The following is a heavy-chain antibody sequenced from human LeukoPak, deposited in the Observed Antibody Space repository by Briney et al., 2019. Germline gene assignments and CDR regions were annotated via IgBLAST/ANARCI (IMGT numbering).Heavy chain of an antibody. Sequence: SETLSLTCTVSGGSISSGGYYWSWIRQHPGKGLEWIGYIYYSGSTYYDPSLKSRVTISVDTSKNQFSLKLSSVTAADTAVYYCARGLVGGWYDYWGQGTLVTVSS. V-gene: IGHV4-31*03. CDR3: ARGLVGGWYDY. J-gene: IGHJ4*02. D-gene: IGHD6-19*01. CDR1: GGSISSGGYY. CDR2: IYYSGST.